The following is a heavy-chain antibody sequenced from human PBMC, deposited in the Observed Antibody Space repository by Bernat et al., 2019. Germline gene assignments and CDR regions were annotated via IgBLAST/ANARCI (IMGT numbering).Heavy chain of an antibody. Sequence: QVQLVESGGGVVQPGRSLRLSCAASGFTFSSYAMHWVRQAPGKGLEWVAVISYDGSNKYYADSVKGRFTISRDNSKNTLYLQMNSLRAEDTAVYYCARDGLGWELQGYDTNWFDTWGQGTLVTVSS. CDR2: ISYDGSNK. V-gene: IGHV3-30-3*01. J-gene: IGHJ5*02. D-gene: IGHD1-26*01. CDR1: GFTFSSYA. CDR3: ARDGLGWELQGYDTNWFDT.